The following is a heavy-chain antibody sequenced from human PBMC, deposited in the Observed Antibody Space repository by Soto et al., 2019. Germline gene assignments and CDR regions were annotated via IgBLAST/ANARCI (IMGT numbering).Heavy chain of an antibody. D-gene: IGHD4-17*01. V-gene: IGHV3-66*01. CDR1: GFTVSNNY. Sequence: EVQLVESGGSLVQPGGSLRLSCAASGFTVSNNYMCWVRQAPGKGLEWVSLIYSGGVIHYADSVRGRFTISRDNSRNTLYLQMNSLRADDTAVYYCAKRGTTVTTSLWYWGQGTLVTVSS. CDR3: AKRGTTVTTSLWY. CDR2: IYSGGVI. J-gene: IGHJ4*02.